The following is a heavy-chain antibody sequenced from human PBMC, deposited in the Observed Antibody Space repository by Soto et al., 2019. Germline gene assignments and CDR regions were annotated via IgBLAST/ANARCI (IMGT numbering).Heavy chain of an antibody. J-gene: IGHJ4*02. CDR2: IYYSGSP. Sequence: SETLSLTCTVSGGSISSSSYYWGWIRQPPGKGLEWIGYIYYSGSPYYNPSLKSRVTISVDTSKNQFSLKLSSVTAADTAVYYCAHAPRDYGDLDYSGQGTLVTVSS. CDR3: AHAPRDYGDLDY. D-gene: IGHD4-17*01. CDR1: GGSISSSSYY. V-gene: IGHV4-39*01.